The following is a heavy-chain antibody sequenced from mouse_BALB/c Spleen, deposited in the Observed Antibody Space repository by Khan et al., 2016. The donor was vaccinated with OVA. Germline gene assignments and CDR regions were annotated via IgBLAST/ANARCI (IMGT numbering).Heavy chain of an antibody. V-gene: IGHV5-6*01. CDR3: ARQYSNSFFEY. J-gene: IGHJ2*01. CDR1: GFTFSSFG. D-gene: IGHD2-5*01. CDR2: ISSGGSYT. Sequence: EVQLVKSGGDLVKPGGSLKLSCAASGFTFSSFGMSWIRQTPDKRLEWVATISSGGSYTYYPDSVKGRFTISRDNAKNTLYLQMSSLKSEDTAMYYCARQYSNSFFEYWGQGTTLTVSS.